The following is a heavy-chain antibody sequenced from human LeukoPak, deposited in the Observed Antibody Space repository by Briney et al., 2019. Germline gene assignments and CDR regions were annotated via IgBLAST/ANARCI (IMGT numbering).Heavy chain of an antibody. D-gene: IGHD1-14*01. V-gene: IGHV3-53*01. CDR2: IYGGGST. CDR1: GFTVSSNY. CDR3: ATNHLLGYWYFDL. J-gene: IGHJ2*01. Sequence: GGSLRLSCTVAGFTVSSNYMSWVRQAPGKGLEWVSVIYGGGSTYYADVVSGRFIISRDNSKNTLYLQMNSLRAEDTAEYYCATNHLLGYWYFDLWGRGTLATVSS.